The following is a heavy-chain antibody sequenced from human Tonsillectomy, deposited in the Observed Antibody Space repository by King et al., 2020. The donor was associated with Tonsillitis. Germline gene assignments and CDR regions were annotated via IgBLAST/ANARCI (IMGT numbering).Heavy chain of an antibody. V-gene: IGHV4-39*01. CDR2: IYYSGST. CDR1: GGSISSSSYY. CDR3: AVYDILTGYFDY. J-gene: IGHJ4*02. Sequence: QLQESGPGLVKPSETLSLTCTVSGGSISSSSYYWGWIRQPPGKGLEWIGSIYYSGSTYYNPSLKSRVTLSVDTSKNQFSLKLSSVTAADTAVYYCAVYDILTGYFDYWGQGTLVTVSS. D-gene: IGHD3-9*01.